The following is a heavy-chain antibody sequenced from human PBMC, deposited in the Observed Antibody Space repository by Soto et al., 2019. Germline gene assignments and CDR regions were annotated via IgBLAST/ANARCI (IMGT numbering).Heavy chain of an antibody. CDR1: GFTFSSYG. D-gene: IGHD6-13*01. J-gene: IGHJ4*02. Sequence: SLRLSCAASGFTFSSYGMHWVRQAPGKGLEWVAVISYDGSNKYYADSVKGRFTISRDNSKNTLYLQMNSLRAEDTAVYYCAKDNLPLTIAAAGTADYWGQGTLVTVSS. CDR2: ISYDGSNK. CDR3: AKDNLPLTIAAAGTADY. V-gene: IGHV3-30*18.